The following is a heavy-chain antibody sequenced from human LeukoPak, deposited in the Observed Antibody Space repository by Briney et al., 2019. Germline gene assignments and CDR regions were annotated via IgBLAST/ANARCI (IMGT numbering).Heavy chain of an antibody. V-gene: IGHV3-74*01. CDR1: GLTFRTYW. CDR2: INTDGSST. D-gene: IGHD6-13*01. Sequence: GGSLRLSCTASGLTFRTYWMHWVRQAPGKGLVWVSRINTDGSSTTYADSVKGRFTISRDNAKNTLYLQMNSLRAEDTAVYYCTRDYSSCPDYWGQGTLVTVSS. CDR3: TRDYSSCPDY. J-gene: IGHJ4*02.